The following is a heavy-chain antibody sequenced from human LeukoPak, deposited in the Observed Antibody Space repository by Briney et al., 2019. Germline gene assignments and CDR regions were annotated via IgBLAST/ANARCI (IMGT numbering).Heavy chain of an antibody. D-gene: IGHD2-2*02. CDR2: ISSSSSYI. J-gene: IGHJ6*03. Sequence: GGSLRPSCAASGFSVNNYWMHWVRQAPGKGLEWVSSISSSSSYIYYADSVKGRFTISRDNAKNSLYLQMNSLRAEDTAVYYCARAPKVVPAAIRTLGYYYYYYYMDVWGKGTTVTVSS. V-gene: IGHV3-21*01. CDR1: GFSVNNYW. CDR3: ARAPKVVPAAIRTLGYYYYYYYMDV.